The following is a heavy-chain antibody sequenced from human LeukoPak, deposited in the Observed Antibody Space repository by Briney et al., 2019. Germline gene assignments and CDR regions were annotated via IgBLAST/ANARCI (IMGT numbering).Heavy chain of an antibody. CDR3: AKDGVGATIFNY. Sequence: GGSLRLSCVASGFTFGSSAMNWVRQAPGKGLEWVSAISGGGANTYYADSVQGRFTISKGNPKNTLYLQMNSLRAEDTAVYYCAKDGVGATIFNYWGQGTLVTVSS. CDR1: GFTFGSSA. CDR2: ISGGGANT. D-gene: IGHD1-26*01. J-gene: IGHJ4*02. V-gene: IGHV3-23*01.